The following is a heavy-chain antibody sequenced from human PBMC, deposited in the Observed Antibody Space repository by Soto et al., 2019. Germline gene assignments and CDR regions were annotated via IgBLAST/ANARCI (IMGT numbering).Heavy chain of an antibody. Sequence: QVQLVQSGAEVMKPGASVKVSCKASGYAFIVYHIYWVRQAPGQGLEWLGWINPKNGGTSSSQKVQDRVTLTRDTSINTAYMELSRLTSDDTAVYYCARGGDYYYGMDVWGQGTTVTVSS. CDR2: INPKNGGT. J-gene: IGHJ6*02. D-gene: IGHD3-16*01. CDR3: ARGGDYYYGMDV. V-gene: IGHV1-2*02. CDR1: GYAFIVYH.